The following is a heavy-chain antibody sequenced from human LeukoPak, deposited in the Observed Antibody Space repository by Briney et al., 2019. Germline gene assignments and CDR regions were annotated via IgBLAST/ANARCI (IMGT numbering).Heavy chain of an antibody. CDR2: LSSSGTTI. CDR3: ARDGVTSSVVY. V-gene: IGHV3-11*04. CDR1: GFTFSDYH. J-gene: IGHJ4*02. D-gene: IGHD2-21*02. Sequence: GGSLRLSCAASGFTFSDYHMSWIRQAPGKGLEWVSYLSSSGTTIYYADSVKGRFTISRDNAKKSLFLQMNSLRAEDTAVYYCARDGVTSSVVYWGQGTLVTVSS.